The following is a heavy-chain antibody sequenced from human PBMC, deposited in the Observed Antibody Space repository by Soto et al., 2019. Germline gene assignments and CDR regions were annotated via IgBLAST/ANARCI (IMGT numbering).Heavy chain of an antibody. CDR2: IKSKTDGGTT. CDR1: GFTFSNAW. Sequence: PGGSLRLSCPPPGFTFSNAWLTWVGQAPGKWLEWVGRIKSKTDGGTTDYAAPVKGRFTISRDDSKNTLYLQMNSLKTEDTAVYYCTTTSYASIDDWGQGTLVTVCS. D-gene: IGHD2-2*01. V-gene: IGHV3-15*01. J-gene: IGHJ4*02. CDR3: TTTSYASIDD.